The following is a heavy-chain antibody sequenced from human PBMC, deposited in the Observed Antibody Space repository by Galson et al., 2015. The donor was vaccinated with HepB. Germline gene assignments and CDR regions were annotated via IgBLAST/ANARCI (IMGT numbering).Heavy chain of an antibody. Sequence: SLRLSCAASGFTFSSYSMNWVRQAPGKGLEWVSYISSSSSTIYYADSVKGRFTISRDNAKNSLYLQMNSLRAEDTAVYYCARGHYDSSGYYLDYWGQGTLVTVSS. V-gene: IGHV3-48*01. CDR1: GFTFSSYS. CDR2: ISSSSSTI. D-gene: IGHD3-22*01. CDR3: ARGHYDSSGYYLDY. J-gene: IGHJ4*02.